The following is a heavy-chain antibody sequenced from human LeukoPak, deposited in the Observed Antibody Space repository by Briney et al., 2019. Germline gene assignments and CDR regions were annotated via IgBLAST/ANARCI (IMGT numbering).Heavy chain of an antibody. Sequence: ASVKVSCKASGYTFTGYYMHWVRQAPGQGLEWMGWINPNSGGTNYAQKFQGRVTMTRDTSISTAYMELSRLRSDDTAMYYCARSSGWKYNIDYWGQGTLVTVSS. CDR3: ARSSGWKYNIDY. V-gene: IGHV1-2*02. J-gene: IGHJ4*02. D-gene: IGHD6-19*01. CDR1: GYTFTGYY. CDR2: INPNSGGT.